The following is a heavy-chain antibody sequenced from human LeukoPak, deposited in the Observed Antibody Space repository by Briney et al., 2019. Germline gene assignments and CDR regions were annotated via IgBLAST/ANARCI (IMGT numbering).Heavy chain of an antibody. D-gene: IGHD1-26*01. CDR1: GFTFTKYW. CDR3: ARVPLGWNWFDP. Sequence: GGSLRLSCAASGFTFTKYWMTWVRQAPGKGLEWVGNIKQDGGDKSYMDSVKGRFTISRDNTKNSVYLQMSSLRAEDTAVYYCARVPLGWNWFDPWGQGTLVTVSS. J-gene: IGHJ5*02. CDR2: IKQDGGDK. V-gene: IGHV3-7*01.